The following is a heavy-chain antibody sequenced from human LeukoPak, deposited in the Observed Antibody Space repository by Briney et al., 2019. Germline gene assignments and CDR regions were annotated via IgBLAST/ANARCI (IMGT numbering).Heavy chain of an antibody. V-gene: IGHV3-33*01. CDR2: LWYDGSNK. CDR3: ARDLGYFDY. Sequence: GGSLRLSCAASGFTFSSYGMHWVRQAQGQGLEWVTFLWYDGSNKYYADSVKGRFTISRDNSKNTLYLQMNTLRTADTAVYYCARDLGYFDYWGQGTLVTVSS. J-gene: IGHJ4*02. CDR1: GFTFSSYG.